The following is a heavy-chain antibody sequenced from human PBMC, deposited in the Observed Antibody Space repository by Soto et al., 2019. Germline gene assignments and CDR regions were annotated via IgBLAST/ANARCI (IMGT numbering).Heavy chain of an antibody. CDR1: GFTFSTYE. CDR3: ARCSAGGCCPEY. CDR2: IWYDGSNK. J-gene: IGHJ4*01. V-gene: IGHV3-33*01. D-gene: IGHD2-15*01. Sequence: QVQLVESGGGVVQPGRSLRLSCAASGFTFSTYEMHWVRQAPGKGLEWVAVIWYDGSNKYSADSVTGRFTISIDNSKNTLYLQMDSLRVDDTAIYFCARCSAGGCCPEYWGQGALGTVSS.